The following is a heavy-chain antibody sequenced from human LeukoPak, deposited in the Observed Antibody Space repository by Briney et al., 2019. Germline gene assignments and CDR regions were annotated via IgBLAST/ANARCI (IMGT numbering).Heavy chain of an antibody. CDR2: IYYSGST. Sequence: SETLSLTCTVSGGSISSYYWSWIRQPPGKGLEWIGYIYYSGSTNYNPSLKSRVTISVDTSKNQFSLKLSSVTAADTAVYYCARLGIAAAGRFGYYYMDVWGKGTTVTISS. V-gene: IGHV4-59*12. CDR3: ARLGIAAAGRFGYYYMDV. D-gene: IGHD6-13*01. J-gene: IGHJ6*03. CDR1: GGSISSYY.